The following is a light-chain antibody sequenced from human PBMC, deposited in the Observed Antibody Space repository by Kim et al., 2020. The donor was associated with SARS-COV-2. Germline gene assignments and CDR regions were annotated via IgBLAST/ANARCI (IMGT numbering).Light chain of an antibody. CDR2: GDI. CDR1: HSNIGAGYD. V-gene: IGLV1-40*01. Sequence: QSVLTQPPSVSGAPGQRVTVSCTGTHSNIGAGYDVHWYQQFPGMAPKLLIYGDINRPSGVPDRFSGSKSGSSASLVITGLQPEDEADYYCQSYDSSLSGYVFGSGTQVTVL. CDR3: QSYDSSLSGYV. J-gene: IGLJ1*01.